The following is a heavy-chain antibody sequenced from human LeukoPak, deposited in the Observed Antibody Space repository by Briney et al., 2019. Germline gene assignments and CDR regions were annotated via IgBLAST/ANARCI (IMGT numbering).Heavy chain of an antibody. J-gene: IGHJ3*02. CDR2: ISAYNGNT. V-gene: IGHV1-18*04. Sequence: ASVTVSCKASGYTFTGYYMHWVQQAPGQGLEWMGWISAYNGNTNYAQKLQGRVTMTTDTSTSTAYMELRSLRSDDTAVYYCAREEYYYDSSGYYNAFDIWGQGTMVTVSS. CDR1: GYTFTGYY. D-gene: IGHD3-22*01. CDR3: AREEYYYDSSGYYNAFDI.